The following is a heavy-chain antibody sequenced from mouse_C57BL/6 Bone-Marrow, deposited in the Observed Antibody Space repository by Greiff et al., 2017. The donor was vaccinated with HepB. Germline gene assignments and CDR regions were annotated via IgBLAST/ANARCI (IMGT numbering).Heavy chain of an antibody. V-gene: IGHV1-64*01. J-gene: IGHJ3*01. CDR1: GYTFTSYW. Sequence: QVHVKQSGAELVKPGASVKLSCKASGYTFTSYWMHWVKQRPGQGLEWIGMIHPNSGSTNYNEKFKSKATLTVDKSSSTAYMQLSSLTSEDSAVYYCAKGLLRSYWGQGTLVTVSA. CDR2: IHPNSGST. D-gene: IGHD1-1*01. CDR3: AKGLLRSY.